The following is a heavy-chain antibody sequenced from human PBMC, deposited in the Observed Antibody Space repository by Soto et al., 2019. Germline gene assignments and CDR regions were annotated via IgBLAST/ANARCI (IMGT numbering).Heavy chain of an antibody. V-gene: IGHV3-23*01. J-gene: IGHJ5*02. CDR2: ISGSGGST. CDR1: GFTFSSYA. CDR3: AKGIAVALYNWFDP. Sequence: HPWGSLRLSCAASGFTFSSYAMSWVRQAPGKGLEWVSAISGSGGSTYYADSVKGRFTISRDNSKNTLYLQMNSLRAEDTAVYYCAKGIAVALYNWFDPWGQGTLVTVSS. D-gene: IGHD6-19*01.